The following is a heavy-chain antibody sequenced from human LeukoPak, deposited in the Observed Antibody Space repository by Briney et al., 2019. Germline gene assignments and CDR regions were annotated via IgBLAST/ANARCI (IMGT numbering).Heavy chain of an antibody. D-gene: IGHD3-3*01. J-gene: IGHJ5*02. CDR1: GFTFSSYV. V-gene: IGHV3-23*01. CDR2: ISGSHGST. Sequence: GGSLRLSCAASGFTFSSYVMGWVRQAPGKGLDWVSSISGSHGSTYYADSVKGRFTISRDNSKNTLYLQMNSLRAEDTAVYYCAKDTKFDPWGQGTLVTVSS. CDR3: AKDTKFDP.